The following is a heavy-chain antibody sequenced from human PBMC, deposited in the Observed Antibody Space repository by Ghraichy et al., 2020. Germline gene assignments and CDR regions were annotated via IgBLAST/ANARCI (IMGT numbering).Heavy chain of an antibody. V-gene: IGHV6-1*01. D-gene: IGHD2-15*01. Sequence: PSLTCAISGDSVSSNSAAWNWIRQSPSRGLEWLGRTYYRSKWYRHYAVSMKSRITINPDTSRNQFSLQLNSVTPEDTAIYFCARGGSTPLDSWGQGTLVTVSS. CDR3: ARGGSTPLDS. CDR2: TYYRSKWYR. J-gene: IGHJ4*02. CDR1: GDSVSSNSAA.